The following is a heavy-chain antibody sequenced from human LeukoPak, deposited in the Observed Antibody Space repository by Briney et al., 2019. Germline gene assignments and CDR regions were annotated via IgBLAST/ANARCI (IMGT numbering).Heavy chain of an antibody. V-gene: IGHV4-34*01. J-gene: IGHJ5*02. CDR1: GGSFCGYY. Sequence: SETLSLTCAVYGGSFCGYYWSWIRQPPGKGLEWIGEINHSGSTNYNPSLKSRVTISVDTSKNQFSLKLSSVTAADTAVYYCARGAAAGKGWFDPWGQGTLVTVSS. CDR3: ARGAAAGKGWFDP. CDR2: INHSGST. D-gene: IGHD6-13*01.